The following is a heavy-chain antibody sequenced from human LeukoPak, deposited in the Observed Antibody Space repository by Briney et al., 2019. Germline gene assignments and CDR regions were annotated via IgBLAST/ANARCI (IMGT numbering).Heavy chain of an antibody. D-gene: IGHD4/OR15-4a*01. CDR2: ISAYNGNT. V-gene: IGHV1-18*01. Sequence: ASAKVSCKASGYTFTSYGISWVRQAPGQGLEWMGWISAYNGNTNYAQKLQGRVTMTTDTSTSTAYMELRSLRSDDTAVYYCARGAGLIGTPNYSFDYWGQGTLVTVSS. J-gene: IGHJ4*02. CDR1: GYTFTSYG. CDR3: ARGAGLIGTPNYSFDY.